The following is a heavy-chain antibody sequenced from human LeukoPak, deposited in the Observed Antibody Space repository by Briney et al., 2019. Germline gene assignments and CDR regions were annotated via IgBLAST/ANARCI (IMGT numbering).Heavy chain of an antibody. Sequence: PGGSLRLSCAASGFTFSSYEMHWVRQAPGKGLEWVSYISSSDSTIYYADSVKGRFTISRDNSKNTLYLQMNSLRAEDTAVYYCAKPYYYDSSGYYYSRAEFDYWGQGTLVTVSS. CDR1: GFTFSSYE. V-gene: IGHV3-48*03. CDR3: AKPYYYDSSGYYYSRAEFDY. D-gene: IGHD3-22*01. CDR2: ISSSDSTI. J-gene: IGHJ4*02.